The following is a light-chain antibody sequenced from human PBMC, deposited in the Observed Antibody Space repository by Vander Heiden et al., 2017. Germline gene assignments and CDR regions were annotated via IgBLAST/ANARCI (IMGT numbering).Light chain of an antibody. Sequence: QSALTQPRSVSGSPAQSVTIACTGTSCDVGGSIFTSCYQQHPGKAPKLMIYDVSKRPSGVPDRFSGSKSGNTASLTISGLQAEDEADYYCCSYAGSYTFVFGGGTKLTVL. CDR1: SCDVGGSIF. V-gene: IGLV2-11*01. J-gene: IGLJ3*02. CDR2: DVS. CDR3: CSYAGSYTFV.